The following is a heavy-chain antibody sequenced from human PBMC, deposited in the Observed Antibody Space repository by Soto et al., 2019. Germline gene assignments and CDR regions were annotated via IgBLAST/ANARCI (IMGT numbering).Heavy chain of an antibody. Sequence: EVQLLESGGGLVQPGGSLRLSCAASGFTFSSYAMSWVRQAPGKGLEWVSANSGSGGSTYYADSVKGRFTISRDNSKNTLYLQMNSLRAEDTAVYYCAKDVPPGPHAVAGSDAFDIWGQGTMVTVSS. CDR2: NSGSGGST. CDR3: AKDVPPGPHAVAGSDAFDI. J-gene: IGHJ3*02. D-gene: IGHD6-19*01. V-gene: IGHV3-23*01. CDR1: GFTFSSYA.